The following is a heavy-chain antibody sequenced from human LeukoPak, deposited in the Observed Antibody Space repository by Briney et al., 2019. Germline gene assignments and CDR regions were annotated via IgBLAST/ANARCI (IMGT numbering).Heavy chain of an antibody. J-gene: IGHJ5*02. CDR3: ARVGDYGDGEWFDP. V-gene: IGHV4-61*02. CDR2: IYTSGST. CDR1: GGSISSGSYY. Sequence: SQTLSLTCTVSGGSISSGSYYWSWIRQPAGKGLEWIGRIYTSGSTNYNPSLKSRVTISVDTSKNQFSLKLSSVTAADTAVYYCARVGDYGDGEWFDPWGQGTLVTVSS. D-gene: IGHD4-17*01.